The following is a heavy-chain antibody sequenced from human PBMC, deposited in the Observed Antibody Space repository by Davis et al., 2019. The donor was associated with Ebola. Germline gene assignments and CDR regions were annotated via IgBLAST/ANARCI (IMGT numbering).Heavy chain of an antibody. CDR3: ARHSSRGEGIDV. J-gene: IGHJ6*02. CDR2: IYYSGST. V-gene: IGHV4-59*08. D-gene: IGHD2-21*01. Sequence: MPSETLSLTCTVSGGSISSYYWSWIRQPPGKGLEWIGYIYYSGSTNYNPSLKSRVTISVDTSKNQFSLKLSSVTAADTAMYYCARHSSRGEGIDVWGQGTMVAVS. CDR1: GGSISSYY.